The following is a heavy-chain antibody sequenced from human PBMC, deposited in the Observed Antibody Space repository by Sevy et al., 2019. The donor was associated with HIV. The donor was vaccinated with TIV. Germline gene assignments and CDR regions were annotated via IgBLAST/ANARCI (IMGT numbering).Heavy chain of an antibody. Sequence: GGSLRLSCAASGSTFSSYWMSWVRQAPGKGLEWVANIKQDGSEKYYVDSVKGRFTISRDNAKNSLYLQMNSLRAEDTAVYYCARESGEAAFDIWGQGTMVTVSS. D-gene: IGHD3-3*01. J-gene: IGHJ3*02. V-gene: IGHV3-7*01. CDR2: IKQDGSEK. CDR3: ARESGEAAFDI. CDR1: GSTFSSYW.